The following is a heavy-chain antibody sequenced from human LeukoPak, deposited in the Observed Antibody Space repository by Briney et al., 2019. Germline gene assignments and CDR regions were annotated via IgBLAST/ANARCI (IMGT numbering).Heavy chain of an antibody. CDR1: GFTFNTYE. Sequence: GGSLRLSCAASGFTFNTYEMNWVRQAPGKGLEWVSVIYSGGSTYYADSVKGRFTISRDNSKNTLYLQMNSLRAEDTAVYYCARDPGYCSGGSCYSVYWGQGTLVTVSS. CDR2: IYSGGST. J-gene: IGHJ4*02. CDR3: ARDPGYCSGGSCYSVY. V-gene: IGHV3-53*01. D-gene: IGHD2-15*01.